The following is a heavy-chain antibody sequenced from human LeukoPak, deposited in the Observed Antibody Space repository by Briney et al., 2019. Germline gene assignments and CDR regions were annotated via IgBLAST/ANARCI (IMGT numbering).Heavy chain of an antibody. CDR1: GFTFSSYS. D-gene: IGHD2-2*01. J-gene: IGHJ4*02. Sequence: PGGSLRLSCAASGFTFSSYSMNWVRQAPGKGLEWVSSISSSSSYIYYADSVKGRFTISRDNAKNSLYLQMNSLRAEDTAVYYCAKDILPAGLFFDYWGQGTLVTVSS. CDR3: AKDILPAGLFFDY. V-gene: IGHV3-21*04. CDR2: ISSSSSYI.